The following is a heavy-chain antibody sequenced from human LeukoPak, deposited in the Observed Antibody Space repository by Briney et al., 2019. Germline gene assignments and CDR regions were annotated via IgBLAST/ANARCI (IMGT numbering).Heavy chain of an antibody. CDR1: GGTFSSYA. J-gene: IGHJ4*02. Sequence: ASVKVSCKASGGTFSSYAISWVRQAPGQGLEWMGRIIPILGIANYAQKFQGRVTITADKSTSTAYMELSSLRSEDTAVYYCARVHVGGDIVATTDNYWGQGTLVTVSS. V-gene: IGHV1-69*04. D-gene: IGHD5-12*01. CDR3: ARVHVGGDIVATTDNY. CDR2: IIPILGIA.